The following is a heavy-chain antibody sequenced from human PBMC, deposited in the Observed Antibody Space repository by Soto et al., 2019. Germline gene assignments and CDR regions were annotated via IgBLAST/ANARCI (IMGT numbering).Heavy chain of an antibody. CDR3: ARHPLYFYDRRRYS. D-gene: IGHD3-22*01. J-gene: IGHJ5*02. Sequence: PSETLSLTCTVSGGSISSSSYYWGWIPRTPGKGLGWIGSICYSGSTYYNPSLKSRDTITVDTSKNKFSLKLSSVTTAYTAVYYCARHPLYFYDRRRYSWGRRTLVTVSS. CDR1: GGSISSSSYY. CDR2: ICYSGST. V-gene: IGHV4-39*01.